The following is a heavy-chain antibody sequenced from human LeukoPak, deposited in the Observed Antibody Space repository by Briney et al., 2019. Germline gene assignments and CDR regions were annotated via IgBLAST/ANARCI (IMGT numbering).Heavy chain of an antibody. CDR2: IIPIFGTA. V-gene: IGHV1-69*13. CDR1: GGTFSSYA. J-gene: IGHJ4*02. CDR3: ARDLFGLRSYCSGGSCYSIDY. D-gene: IGHD2-15*01. Sequence: ASVKVSCKASGGTFSSYAISWVRQAPGQGLEWMGGIIPIFGTANYAQKFQGRVTVTADESTSTAYMELSSLRSEDTAVYYCARDLFGLRSYCSGGSCYSIDYWGQGTLVTVSS.